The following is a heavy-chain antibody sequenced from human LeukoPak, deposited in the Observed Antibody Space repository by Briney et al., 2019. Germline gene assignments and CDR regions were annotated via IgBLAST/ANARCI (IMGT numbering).Heavy chain of an antibody. D-gene: IGHD3-10*01. J-gene: IGHJ6*02. CDR3: AKDLAGEDYYGSGSYYSSRVYYYYYGMDV. CDR1: GFPFSSYA. Sequence: PGGSLRLSCAASGFPFSSYAMSWVRQAPGKGLEWVSAISGSGGSTYYADSVKGRFTISRDNSKNTLYLQMNSLRAEDTAVYYCAKDLAGEDYYGSGSYYSSRVYYYYYGMDVWGQGTTVTVSS. V-gene: IGHV3-23*01. CDR2: ISGSGGST.